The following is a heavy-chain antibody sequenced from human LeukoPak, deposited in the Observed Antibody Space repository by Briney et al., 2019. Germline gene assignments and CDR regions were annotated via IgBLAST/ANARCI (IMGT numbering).Heavy chain of an antibody. CDR1: GFTFSSYA. Sequence: GGSLTLSCAASGFTFSSYAMSWVRQAPGKGLEWVSAISGSGGSTYYADSVKGRFTISRDNSKNTLYLQMNSLRAEDTAIYYCAKENWYLYNNNWYKTWFDPWGQGTLVTVSS. CDR2: ISGSGGST. CDR3: AKENWYLYNNNWYKTWFDP. J-gene: IGHJ5*02. V-gene: IGHV3-23*01. D-gene: IGHD6-13*01.